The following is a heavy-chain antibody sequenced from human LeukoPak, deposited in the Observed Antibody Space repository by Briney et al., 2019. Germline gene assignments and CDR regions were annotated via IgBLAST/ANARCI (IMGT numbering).Heavy chain of an antibody. J-gene: IGHJ4*02. V-gene: IGHV3-23*01. Sequence: PGGSLRLSCAASGFTFNKYAMSWVRQAPGKGLEWVSAISGSGGSTYYADSVKGRFTISRDNSKNTLYLQMNSLRAEDTAVYYCAKDVTTVTTRFDYWGQGTLVTVSS. CDR2: ISGSGGST. CDR1: GFTFNKYA. CDR3: AKDVTTVTTRFDY. D-gene: IGHD4-17*01.